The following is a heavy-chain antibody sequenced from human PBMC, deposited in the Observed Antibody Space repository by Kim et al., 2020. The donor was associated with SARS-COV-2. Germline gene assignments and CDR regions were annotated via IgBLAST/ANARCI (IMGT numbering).Heavy chain of an antibody. CDR3: VKGAYTFDY. D-gene: IGHD3-16*01. Sequence: GGSLRLSCATSGFTFDSQAMSWVRQAPGEGLEWVSSITSTGTYYADSVKGRFTVSRDNYKNTVAVQMNSLRAEGTAVYYCVKGAYTFDYWGQGTLVTVSS. J-gene: IGHJ4*02. V-gene: IGHV3-23*01. CDR1: GFTFDSQA. CDR2: ITSTGT.